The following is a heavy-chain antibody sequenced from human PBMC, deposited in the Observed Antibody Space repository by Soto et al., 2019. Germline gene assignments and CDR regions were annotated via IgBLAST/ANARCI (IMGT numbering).Heavy chain of an antibody. CDR1: GYSFTSHW. J-gene: IGHJ5*02. V-gene: IGHV5-10-1*01. D-gene: IGHD3-22*01. Sequence: GESLKISGKGSGYSFTSHWISWVRQMPGKGLEWMGRIDPSDSYTNYSPSFQGHVTISADKSISTAYLQWSSLKASDTAMYYCARLVRYDSSGYPVGPWGQGTLVTVSS. CDR3: ARLVRYDSSGYPVGP. CDR2: IDPSDSYT.